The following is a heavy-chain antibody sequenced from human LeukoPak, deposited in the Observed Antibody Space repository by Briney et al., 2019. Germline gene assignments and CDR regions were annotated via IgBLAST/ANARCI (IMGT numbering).Heavy chain of an antibody. D-gene: IGHD2-8*02. Sequence: GGSLRLSCAASGFTFTTYTMTWVRQAPGKGLEWVASIKEDGGERNYVDSVEGRLAISRDNAKNSIYLQMNSLRVEDTAVYYCAREYWGVDYWGQGTLVTVSS. CDR3: AREYWGVDY. V-gene: IGHV3-7*01. CDR1: GFTFTTYT. J-gene: IGHJ4*02. CDR2: IKEDGGER.